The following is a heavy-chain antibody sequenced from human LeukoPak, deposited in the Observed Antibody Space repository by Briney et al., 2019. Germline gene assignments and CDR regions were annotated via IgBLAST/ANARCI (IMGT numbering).Heavy chain of an antibody. CDR1: GGSISSYY. D-gene: IGHD4-17*01. V-gene: IGHV4-59*01. CDR3: AKHFGDYGGGTFDI. Sequence: SETLSLTCTVSGGSISSYYWSWIRQPPGKGLEWIGYIFYSGSTNYNPSLKSRVTISVDTSKNHSSLKLSSVTAADTAVYYCAKHFGDYGGGTFDIWGQGTMVTVSS. J-gene: IGHJ3*02. CDR2: IFYSGST.